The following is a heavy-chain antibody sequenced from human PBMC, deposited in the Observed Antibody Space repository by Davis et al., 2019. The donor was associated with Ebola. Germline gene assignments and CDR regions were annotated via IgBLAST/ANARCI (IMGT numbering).Heavy chain of an antibody. CDR3: ARDTYDFWSGYTKYYYYYYGMDV. D-gene: IGHD3-3*01. CDR1: GGSASSGSYY. V-gene: IGHV4-61*01. J-gene: IGHJ6*02. Sequence: SETLSLTCTVSGGSASSGSYYWSWIRQPPGKGLEWIGYIYYSGSTNYNPSLKSRVTISVDTSKNQFSLKLSSVTAADTAVYYCARDTYDFWSGYTKYYYYYYGMDVWGQGTTVTVSS. CDR2: IYYSGST.